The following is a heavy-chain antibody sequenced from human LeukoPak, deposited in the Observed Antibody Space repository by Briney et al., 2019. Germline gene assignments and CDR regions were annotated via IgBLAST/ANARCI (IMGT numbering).Heavy chain of an antibody. CDR3: AKESNFGGLGYSYYMDV. J-gene: IGHJ6*03. CDR2: IRGGGAGA. V-gene: IGHV3-23*01. Sequence: QPGGSLRLSCAASGFTFSNFAMAWVRQVPEKGLEWVSFIRGGGAGAHYADSVRGRFTISRDKSKNTLYLKMNSLTAEDTAVYFCAKESNFGGLGYSYYMDVWGKGTTVTVSS. D-gene: IGHD3-3*02. CDR1: GFTFSNFA.